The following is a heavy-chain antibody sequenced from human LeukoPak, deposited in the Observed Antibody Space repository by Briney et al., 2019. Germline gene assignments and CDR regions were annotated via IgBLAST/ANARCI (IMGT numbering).Heavy chain of an antibody. CDR1: GFTLSNYN. Sequence: PGGSLRLSCAASGFTLSNYNMNWVRQAPGKGLEWVSYISYSSSIIYYADSVKGRFTISRDNAKNSLYLQMNSLSVEDTAVYYCARAVGSNSSAWGQGTLVTVSS. V-gene: IGHV3-48*01. CDR2: ISYSSSII. CDR3: ARAVGSNSSA. D-gene: IGHD6-6*01. J-gene: IGHJ5*02.